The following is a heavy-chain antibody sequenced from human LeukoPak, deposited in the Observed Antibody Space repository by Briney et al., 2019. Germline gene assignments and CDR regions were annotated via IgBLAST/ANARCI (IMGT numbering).Heavy chain of an antibody. V-gene: IGHV3-21*01. D-gene: IGHD3-3*01. CDR1: GFTFSSYS. Sequence: GGSLRLSCAASGFTFSSYSMNWVRQAPGKGLEWVSSISSSSSYIYYADSVKGRFTISRDNAKNSLYLQMNSLRAEDTAVYYCARGSAYDFWSGYPIEAFDIWGQGTMVTVSS. J-gene: IGHJ3*02. CDR3: ARGSAYDFWSGYPIEAFDI. CDR2: ISSSSSYI.